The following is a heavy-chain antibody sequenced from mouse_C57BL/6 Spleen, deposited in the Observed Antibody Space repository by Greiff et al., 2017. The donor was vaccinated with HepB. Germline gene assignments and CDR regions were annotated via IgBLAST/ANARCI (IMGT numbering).Heavy chain of an antibody. Sequence: QVHVKQPGAELVKPGASVKMSCKASGYTFTSYWITWVKQRPGQGLEWIGDIYPGSGSTNYNEKFKSKATLTVDTSSSTAYMQLSSLTSEDSAVYYCAREGITTVVGAMDYWGQGTSVTVSS. V-gene: IGHV1-55*01. J-gene: IGHJ4*01. D-gene: IGHD1-1*01. CDR3: AREGITTVVGAMDY. CDR1: GYTFTSYW. CDR2: IYPGSGST.